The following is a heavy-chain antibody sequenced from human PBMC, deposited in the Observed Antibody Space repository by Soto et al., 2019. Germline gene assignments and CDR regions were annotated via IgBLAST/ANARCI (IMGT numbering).Heavy chain of an antibody. V-gene: IGHV3-23*01. CDR1: GFTFSDYA. CDR2: LDGTGGST. D-gene: IGHD3-10*01. Sequence: GGSLRLSCLASGFTFSDYAMTWVRHVPGRGLEWVASLDGTGGSTYYADSVRGRFTISRDNSQNTLFLQTKRLTVDDTAIYYCTAPRDEYGSGVSWFTYGMDIWGQGTTVTVSS. CDR3: TAPRDEYGSGVSWFTYGMDI. J-gene: IGHJ6*02.